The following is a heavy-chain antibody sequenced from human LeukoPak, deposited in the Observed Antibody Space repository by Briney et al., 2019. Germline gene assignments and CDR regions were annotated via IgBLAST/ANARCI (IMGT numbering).Heavy chain of an antibody. V-gene: IGHV1-3*04. D-gene: IGHD3-10*01. CDR1: GYSFTNYG. Sequence: ASVKVSCKASGYSFTNYGVHWVRQAPGQRLEWMGWIYSGNGNTKYSQNFQGRVTITRDTSASTAYMELSSLRSGDTAVYYCARDPRMRWEFGEIISPCFDPWGQGTLVTVSS. CDR3: ARDPRMRWEFGEIISPCFDP. J-gene: IGHJ5*02. CDR2: IYSGNGNT.